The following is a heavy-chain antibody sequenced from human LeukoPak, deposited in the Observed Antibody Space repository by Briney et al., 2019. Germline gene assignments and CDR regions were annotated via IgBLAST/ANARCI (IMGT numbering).Heavy chain of an antibody. D-gene: IGHD2-2*01. CDR2: ISGSGGST. CDR1: GFTFSSYA. V-gene: IGHV3-23*01. J-gene: IGHJ5*02. Sequence: GGSLRLSCAASGFTFSSYAMSWVRQAPGKGLEWVSAISGSGGSTYYADSVKGRFTIFRDNSKNTLYLQMNSLRAEDTAVYYCAKLDADIVVVPAASDPWGQGTLVTVSS. CDR3: AKLDADIVVVPAASDP.